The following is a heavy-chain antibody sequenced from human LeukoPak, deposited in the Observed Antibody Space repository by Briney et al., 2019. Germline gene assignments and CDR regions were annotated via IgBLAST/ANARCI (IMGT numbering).Heavy chain of an antibody. Sequence: SSETLSLTCAVYGGSFSGYYWSWIRQPPGKGLEWIGEINHSGSTNYNPSLKSRVTISVDTSKNQFSLKLRSVTAADTAVYYCARKEVATTIDSWGQGTLVTVSS. D-gene: IGHD5-12*01. CDR3: ARKEVATTIDS. V-gene: IGHV4-34*01. CDR1: GGSFSGYY. CDR2: INHSGST. J-gene: IGHJ4*02.